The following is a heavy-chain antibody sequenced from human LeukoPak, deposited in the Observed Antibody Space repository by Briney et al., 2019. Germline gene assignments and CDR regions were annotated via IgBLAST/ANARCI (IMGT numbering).Heavy chain of an antibody. V-gene: IGHV3-7*03. D-gene: IGHD6-19*01. CDR3: ARDGSSGWYWEIYYYYGMDV. CDR2: IKQDGSEK. CDR1: GFTFSSYW. J-gene: IGHJ6*02. Sequence: PGGSLRLSCAASGFTFSSYWMSWVRQAPGKGLEWVANIKQDGSEKYYVDSVKGRFTISRDNAKNSLYLQMNSLRAEDTAVYYCARDGSSGWYWEIYYYYGMDVWGQGTTVTVSS.